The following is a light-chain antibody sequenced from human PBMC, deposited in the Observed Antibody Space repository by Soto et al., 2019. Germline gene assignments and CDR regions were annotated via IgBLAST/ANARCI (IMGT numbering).Light chain of an antibody. V-gene: IGLV2-14*01. CDR1: SSDIGGYNY. Sequence: QSALTQPASVSGSPGQSITISCTGASSDIGGYNYVSWYQQHPGKAPRLMIYEVTDRPSGVSNRFSGSKSGNTASLSISGLQAEDEADYYCSSYTSRSTLVFGGGTKVNVL. CDR3: SSYTSRSTLV. J-gene: IGLJ2*01. CDR2: EVT.